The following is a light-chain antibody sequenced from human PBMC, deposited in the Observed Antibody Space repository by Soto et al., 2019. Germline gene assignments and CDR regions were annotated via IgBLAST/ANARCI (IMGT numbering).Light chain of an antibody. CDR3: QQRSLWPYT. CDR2: DAS. J-gene: IGKJ2*01. CDR1: QSVSSY. Sequence: EIVLTQSPAPLSLSPGERATLSCRASQSVSSYLAWYQQKPGKAPRLLIYDASNRATGIPARSSGSGSGTDFTLTIRSLEPEDFAVYYGQQRSLWPYTFGQGTKLEIK. V-gene: IGKV3-11*01.